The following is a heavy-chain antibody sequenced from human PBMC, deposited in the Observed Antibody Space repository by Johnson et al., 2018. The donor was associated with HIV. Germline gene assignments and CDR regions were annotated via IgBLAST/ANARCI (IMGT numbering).Heavy chain of an antibody. CDR2: ISSSGSTI. J-gene: IGHJ3*02. D-gene: IGHD3-16*01. CDR1: GFTFSDYY. Sequence: VQLVESGGGLVKPGGSQRLSCAASGFTFSDYYMSWIRQAPGKGLEWVSYISSSGSTIYYADSVKGRFTISRNTLYLQMNSLRPEDTAVYYCARDKDLWVSFGGVNDAFDMWGQGTLVAVSS. CDR3: ARDKDLWVSFGGVNDAFDM. V-gene: IGHV3-11*04.